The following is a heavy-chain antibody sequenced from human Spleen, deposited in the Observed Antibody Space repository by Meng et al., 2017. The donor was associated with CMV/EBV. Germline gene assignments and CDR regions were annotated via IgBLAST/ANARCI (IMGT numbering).Heavy chain of an antibody. D-gene: IGHD2-8*02. CDR2: IHPKRGGT. CDR1: RYTFTGYY. J-gene: IGHJ5*02. CDR3: ARQAGGSYDRWFDP. Sequence: ASRYTFTGYYMHWGRQAPGQGLEWMGWIHPKRGGTNYAQKFQGRVTMTRDTSINTAYMELSRLTSDDTAVYYCARQAGGSYDRWFDPWGQGTLVTVS. V-gene: IGHV1-2*02.